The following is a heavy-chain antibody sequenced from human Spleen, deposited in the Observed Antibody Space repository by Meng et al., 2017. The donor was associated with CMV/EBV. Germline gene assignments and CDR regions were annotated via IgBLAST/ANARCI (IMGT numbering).Heavy chain of an antibody. V-gene: IGHV4-34*01. CDR1: GGSFSGYY. Sequence: SETLSLTCAVYGGSFSGYYWSWIRQPPGKGLGWIGEINHSGSTNYNPSLKSRVTISVDTSKNQFSLKLSSVTAADTAVYYCAREGDRGWFDPWGQGTLVTVSS. J-gene: IGHJ5*02. CDR2: INHSGST. CDR3: AREGDRGWFDP.